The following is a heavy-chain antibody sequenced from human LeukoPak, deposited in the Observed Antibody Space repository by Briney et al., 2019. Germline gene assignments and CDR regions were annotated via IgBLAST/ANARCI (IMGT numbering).Heavy chain of an antibody. V-gene: IGHV3-7*01. CDR3: ARDKIVGPTFFDY. J-gene: IGHJ4*02. CDR1: GFTFSTYW. Sequence: GGSLRLPCATSGFTFSTYWMSWVRRAPGKGLEWVANIKQDESEKYYVDSVKGRFTISRDNAKNSLYLQMNSLRAEDTAVYYCARDKIVGPTFFDYWGQGTLVTASS. D-gene: IGHD1-26*01. CDR2: IKQDESEK.